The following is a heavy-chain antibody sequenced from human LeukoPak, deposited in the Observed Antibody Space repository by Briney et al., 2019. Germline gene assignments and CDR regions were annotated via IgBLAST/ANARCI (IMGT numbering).Heavy chain of an antibody. J-gene: IGHJ4*02. V-gene: IGHV3-30*03. CDR3: ARYYGSGSLDY. D-gene: IGHD3-10*01. Sequence: GGSLRLSCAASGFTFSDYGMHWVRQAPGKGLEWVALISYDGSNKYYADSVKGRFTISRDTSKNTLHLQMDSLRVEDTAMYYCARYYGSGSLDYWGQGTPVTVSS. CDR1: GFTFSDYG. CDR2: ISYDGSNK.